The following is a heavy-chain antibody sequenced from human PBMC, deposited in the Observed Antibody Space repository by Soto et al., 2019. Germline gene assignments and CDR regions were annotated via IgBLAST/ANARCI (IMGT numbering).Heavy chain of an antibody. J-gene: IGHJ4*01. Sequence: ASVKVSCKASGYTLTSYGISWLRQAHGQGLEWMGWISAYNGNTNYAQKLQGRVTMTTDTSKSTACMELRSVRSDDTSVYFCARAREPKYSSSIFFDYSSLGTLVTVSS. CDR2: ISAYNGNT. CDR1: GYTLTSYG. D-gene: IGHD6-6*01. CDR3: ARAREPKYSSSIFFDY. V-gene: IGHV1-18*01.